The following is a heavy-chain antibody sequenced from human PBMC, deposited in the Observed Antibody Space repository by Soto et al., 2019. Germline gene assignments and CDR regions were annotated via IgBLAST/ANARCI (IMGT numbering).Heavy chain of an antibody. Sequence: EVQVLESGGVLVQPGGSLRLSCVAPGLIFSNYAMSWVRQAPGKGLEWVSGISGSGGSPHYADSAKGRFTISRDSSKNTLFLQMNTLRAEDPAVYYCAREGDITAAFDYWGQGTLVTVSS. D-gene: IGHD6-13*01. CDR2: ISGSGGSP. J-gene: IGHJ4*02. V-gene: IGHV3-23*01. CDR3: AREGDITAAFDY. CDR1: GLIFSNYA.